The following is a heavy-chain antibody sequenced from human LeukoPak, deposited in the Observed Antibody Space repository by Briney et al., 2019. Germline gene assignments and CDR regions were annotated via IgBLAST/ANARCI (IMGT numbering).Heavy chain of an antibody. J-gene: IGHJ4*02. Sequence: GGSLRLSCAASGFTFDDYGMSWVRQGPGKGLEWVACINWNGGNTYYADSVKGRFTISRDNSNNTLYLQMNSLRAEDTAVYFCAKVYVWNEYYFDYWGQGTLVTVSP. CDR3: AKVYVWNEYYFDY. V-gene: IGHV3-20*04. D-gene: IGHD1-1*01. CDR2: INWNGGNT. CDR1: GFTFDDYG.